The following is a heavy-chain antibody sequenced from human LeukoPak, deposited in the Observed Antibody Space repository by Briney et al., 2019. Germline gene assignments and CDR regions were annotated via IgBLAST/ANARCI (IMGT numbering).Heavy chain of an antibody. CDR3: VREYCGGDCFRYYFDF. V-gene: IGHV3-48*02. CDR2: ISSSSSTI. CDR1: EFTFSSHS. Sequence: GGSLRLSCGASEFTFSSHSMNWVSQAPGKGLEWVSFISSSSSTIYYADSVKGRFTISRDNAKSSLYLQMNSLRDEDTAVYYCVREYCGGDCFRYYFDFWGQGTLVTVSS. D-gene: IGHD2-21*01. J-gene: IGHJ4*02.